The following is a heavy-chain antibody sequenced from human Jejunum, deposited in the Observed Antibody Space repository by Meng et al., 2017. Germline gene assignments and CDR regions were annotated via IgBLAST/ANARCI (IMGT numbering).Heavy chain of an antibody. Sequence: QVRLQRGGAGLLKPSETLSLTCAVYGGSSSGFYLSWIRQPPGKGLEWIGEIHPSGSTDYNPSLKSRLTISLDTSKNQFSLSLNSATAADTGIYYCTRGTDRAKSGDYWGQGTLVTVSS. CDR2: IHPSGST. CDR3: TRGTDRAKSGDY. J-gene: IGHJ4*02. CDR1: GGSSSGFY. V-gene: IGHV4-34*01. D-gene: IGHD1-14*01.